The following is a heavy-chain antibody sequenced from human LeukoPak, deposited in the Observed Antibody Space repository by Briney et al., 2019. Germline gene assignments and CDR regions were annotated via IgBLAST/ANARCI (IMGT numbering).Heavy chain of an antibody. Sequence: GGSLRLSCAASGFTVSSNYMSWVRQAPGKGLEWVSAISGSGGSTYYADSVKGRFTISRDNSKNTLYLQMNSLRAEDTAVYYCAKGIAAAGTGGYYFDYWGRGTLVTVSS. CDR1: GFTVSSNY. CDR2: ISGSGGST. CDR3: AKGIAAAGTGGYYFDY. V-gene: IGHV3-23*01. J-gene: IGHJ4*02. D-gene: IGHD6-13*01.